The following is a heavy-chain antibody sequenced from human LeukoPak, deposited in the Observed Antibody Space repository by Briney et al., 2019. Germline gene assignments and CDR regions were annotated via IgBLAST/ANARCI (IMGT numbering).Heavy chain of an antibody. D-gene: IGHD3-22*01. CDR1: GGSFSGYY. V-gene: IGHV4-34*01. CDR2: INHSGST. CDR3: ARVYCYDSSGYCFDY. J-gene: IGHJ4*02. Sequence: PSETLSLTCAVYGGSFSGYYWSWIRQPPGKGLEWIGEINHSGSTNYNPSLKSRVTISVDTSKNQFSLKLSSVTAADTAVYYCARVYCYDSSGYCFDYWGQGTLVTVSS.